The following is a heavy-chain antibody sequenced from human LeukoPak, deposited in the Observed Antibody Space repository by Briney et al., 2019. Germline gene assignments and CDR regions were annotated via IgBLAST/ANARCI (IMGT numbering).Heavy chain of an antibody. Sequence: ASVKVSCKASGYTFTGYYMHWVRQAPGQGLEWMGWINPNSGGTNYAQKFQGRVTMTRDTSISTAYMELSRLRSDDTAVYYCARRESVGGAFDIWGQGTMVTVSS. CDR2: INPNSGGT. J-gene: IGHJ3*02. CDR1: GYTFTGYY. CDR3: ARRESVGGAFDI. V-gene: IGHV1-2*02. D-gene: IGHD3-16*01.